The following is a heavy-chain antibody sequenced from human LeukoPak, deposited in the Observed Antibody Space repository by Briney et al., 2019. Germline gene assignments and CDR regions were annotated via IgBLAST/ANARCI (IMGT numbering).Heavy chain of an antibody. CDR2: ISYDGSNK. CDR3: ATATGSIAVAPFDP. D-gene: IGHD6-19*01. V-gene: IGHV3-30*03. J-gene: IGHJ5*02. CDR1: EFTFSTYG. Sequence: PGGSLRLSCVASEFTFSTYGMHWVRQAPGKGLEWVAVISYDGSNKYCADSVKGRFTISRDNSKNTLCLQMNSLRADDTAVYYCATATGSIAVAPFDPWGQGTLVTVSS.